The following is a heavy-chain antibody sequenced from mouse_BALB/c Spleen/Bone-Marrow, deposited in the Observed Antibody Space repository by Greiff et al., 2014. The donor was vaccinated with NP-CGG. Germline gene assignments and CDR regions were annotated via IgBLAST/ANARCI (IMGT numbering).Heavy chain of an antibody. CDR3: AMGVRLYWYFDV. V-gene: IGHV1-26*01. CDR1: GYTFTDYY. D-gene: IGHD2-14*01. CDR2: INPINGDT. J-gene: IGHJ1*01. Sequence: VQLKESGPELVKPGASVKMSCKASGYTFTDYYMKWVKQSHGESLEWIGDINPINGDTFYNQKFKGNATLTVDKSSSTAYMQLDSLTSEDSAVYYCAMGVRLYWYFDVWGAGTTVTVSS.